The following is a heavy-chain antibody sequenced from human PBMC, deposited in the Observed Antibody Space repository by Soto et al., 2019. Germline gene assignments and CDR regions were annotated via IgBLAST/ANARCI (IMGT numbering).Heavy chain of an antibody. J-gene: IGHJ3*02. V-gene: IGHV1-18*01. Sequence: ASVKVSCKASGYTFTSYGMSWVRQAPGQGLEWMGWISAYNGNTNYAQKLQGRVTMTIDTSTSTAYMELRSLRSDDTAVYYCARDGSSRDSSGYHDAFDIWGQGTMVTVSS. D-gene: IGHD3-22*01. CDR3: ARDGSSRDSSGYHDAFDI. CDR2: ISAYNGNT. CDR1: GYTFTSYG.